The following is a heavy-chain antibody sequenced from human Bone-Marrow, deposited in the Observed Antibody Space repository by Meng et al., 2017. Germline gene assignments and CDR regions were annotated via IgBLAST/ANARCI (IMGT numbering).Heavy chain of an antibody. V-gene: IGHV3-30*18. CDR3: AKTLVRGSTAYYYYGMDV. CDR1: GFSFSNFA. D-gene: IGHD3-10*01. Sequence: GESLKISCAASGFSFSNFAMHWVRQAPGKGLEWVAVISHDGTKTYYGDSVKGRFTISRDKSKNTLYLQMSSLRADDTAVYYCAKTLVRGSTAYYYYGMDVWGQGNTV. J-gene: IGHJ6*01. CDR2: ISHDGTKT.